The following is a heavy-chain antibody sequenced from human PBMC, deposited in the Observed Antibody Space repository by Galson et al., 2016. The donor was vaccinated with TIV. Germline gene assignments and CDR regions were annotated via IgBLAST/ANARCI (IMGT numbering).Heavy chain of an antibody. D-gene: IGHD2-8*01. J-gene: IGHJ5*02. CDR1: GGSVSGYY. V-gene: IGHV4-34*09. Sequence: TLSLTCAVYGGSVSGYYWSWIRQSPEKGLEWIGYIYGSGSPYYNSALKRRVTMSVDTSKNQFSLKLTSMTAADTAVYYCVRETKRGVWFDPWGQGSLVTVSS. CDR2: IYGSGSP. CDR3: VRETKRGVWFDP.